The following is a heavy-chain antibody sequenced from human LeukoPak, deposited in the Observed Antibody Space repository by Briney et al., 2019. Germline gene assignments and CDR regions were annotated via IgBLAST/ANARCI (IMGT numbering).Heavy chain of an antibody. V-gene: IGHV1-18*01. CDR2: ISAYNGNT. J-gene: IGHJ3*02. Sequence: ASVKVSCKASGYTFTSYGINWVRQAPGQGLEWMGWISAYNGNTNYAQKLQGRVTITTDTSTSTDYMELRSLRSNDTAVYYCARDRSYDILTGYPDNDAFDIWGQGTMVTVSS. CDR1: GYTFTSYG. CDR3: ARDRSYDILTGYPDNDAFDI. D-gene: IGHD3-9*01.